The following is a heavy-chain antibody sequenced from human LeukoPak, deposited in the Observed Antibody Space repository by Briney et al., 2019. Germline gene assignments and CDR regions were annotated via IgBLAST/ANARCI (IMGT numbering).Heavy chain of an antibody. J-gene: IGHJ4*02. CDR2: IYYSGST. CDR1: GGSISSHY. V-gene: IGHV4-59*11. D-gene: IGHD3-22*01. Sequence: SSETLSLTCTVSGGSISSHYWSWIRQPPGKGLEWIGYIYYSGSTNYNPSLKSRVTISVDTSKNQFSLKLSSVTAADTAVYYCARVSYYYDSSGPFYYFDYWGQGTLVTVSS. CDR3: ARVSYYYDSSGPFYYFDY.